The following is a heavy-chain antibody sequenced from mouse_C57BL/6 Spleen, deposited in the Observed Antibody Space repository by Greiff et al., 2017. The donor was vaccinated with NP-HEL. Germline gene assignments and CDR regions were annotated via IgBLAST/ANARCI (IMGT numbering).Heavy chain of an antibody. D-gene: IGHD1-1*01. CDR2: IYPGDGDT. Sequence: VQLQQSGAELVKPGASVKISCKASGYAFSSYWMNWVKQRPGKGLEWIGQIYPGDGDTNYNGKFKGKATLTADKSSSTAYMQLSSLTSEDSAVYFCAREVSTVVAPNWYFDVWGTGTTVTVSS. CDR1: GYAFSSYW. V-gene: IGHV1-80*01. J-gene: IGHJ1*03. CDR3: AREVSTVVAPNWYFDV.